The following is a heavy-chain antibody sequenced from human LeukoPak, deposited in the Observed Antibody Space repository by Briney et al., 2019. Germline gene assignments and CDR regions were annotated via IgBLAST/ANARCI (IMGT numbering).Heavy chain of an antibody. D-gene: IGHD2-21*01. Sequence: SETLSLTCAVYGGSFSGYYWSWIRQPPGKGLEWIGEINHSGSTNYNPSLKSRVTISVDTSKNQFSLKLSSVTAADTAVYYCARGHEPHIVGAFDTWGQGTMVTVSS. CDR3: ARGHEPHIVGAFDT. CDR1: GGSFSGYY. V-gene: IGHV4-34*01. CDR2: INHSGST. J-gene: IGHJ3*02.